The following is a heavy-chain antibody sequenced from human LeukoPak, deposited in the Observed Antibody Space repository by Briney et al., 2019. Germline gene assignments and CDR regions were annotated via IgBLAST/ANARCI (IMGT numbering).Heavy chain of an antibody. Sequence: SETLSLTCTVSGGSISSSSYYWGWIRQPPGKGLEWIGSIYYSGSTYYNPSLKSRVTISVDTSKNQFSLKLSSVTAADTAVYYCARVGDGNFDYWGQGTPVTVSS. CDR3: ARVGDGNFDY. CDR2: IYYSGST. D-gene: IGHD3-10*01. CDR1: GGSISSSSYY. V-gene: IGHV4-39*01. J-gene: IGHJ4*02.